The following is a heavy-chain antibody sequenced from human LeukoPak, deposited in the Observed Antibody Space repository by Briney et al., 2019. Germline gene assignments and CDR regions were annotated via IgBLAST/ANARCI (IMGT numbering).Heavy chain of an antibody. Sequence: SETLSLTCAVYGGSFSGYYWSWIRQPPGKGLEWIGEINHSGSTNYNPSLKSRVTISVDTSKNQFSLKLSSVTAADTAVYYCARGWRRISNSFDYWGQGTLVTVSS. CDR3: ARGWRRISNSFDY. CDR1: GGSFSGYY. V-gene: IGHV4-34*01. CDR2: INHSGST. J-gene: IGHJ4*02. D-gene: IGHD1-14*01.